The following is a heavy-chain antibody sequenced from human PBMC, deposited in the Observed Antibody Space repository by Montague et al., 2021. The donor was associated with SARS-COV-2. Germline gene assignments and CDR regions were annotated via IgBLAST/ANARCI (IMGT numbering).Heavy chain of an antibody. CDR3: ASLTLGYCSSTSCYSDWFDP. V-gene: IGHV4-34*01. J-gene: IGHJ5*02. D-gene: IGHD2-2*02. CDR2: INHSGST. Sequence: SETLSLTCAVYGGSFSGHYWSWIRQPPGKGLGWIGEINHSGSTNYNPSLKGRVTISVDTSKNQFSLKLSSVTAADTAVYYCASLTLGYCSSTSCYSDWFDPWGQGTLVTVSS. CDR1: GGSFSGHY.